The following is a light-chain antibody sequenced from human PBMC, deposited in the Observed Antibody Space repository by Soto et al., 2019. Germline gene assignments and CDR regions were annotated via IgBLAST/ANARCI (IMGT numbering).Light chain of an antibody. V-gene: IGKV1-39*01. CDR2: AAS. J-gene: IGKJ1*01. CDR3: QQSYSTPT. Sequence: DIQMTQSPSSLSASVGDRVTITCRASQSISNFLNWYQQKPGKAPKLLIYAASSLQSGVPSRFSGSGSGTDFTLTISSLQPEDFGIYYCQQSYSTPTFGQGTKVEIK. CDR1: QSISNF.